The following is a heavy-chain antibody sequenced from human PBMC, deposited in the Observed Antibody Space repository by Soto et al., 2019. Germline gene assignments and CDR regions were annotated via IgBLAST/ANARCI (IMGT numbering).Heavy chain of an antibody. CDR3: ARGEWLSTFGMDL. Sequence: GASVKVSCKASGYTFTNYYMHWVRQAPGQGLEWVGIINPTGGSTTYAQKFQGRVTTTRDTSTSTVYMELSSLRSEDTAVYYCARGEWLSTFGMDLWGQGTTVTVSS. V-gene: IGHV1-46*01. J-gene: IGHJ6*02. CDR2: INPTGGST. D-gene: IGHD3-3*01. CDR1: GYTFTNYY.